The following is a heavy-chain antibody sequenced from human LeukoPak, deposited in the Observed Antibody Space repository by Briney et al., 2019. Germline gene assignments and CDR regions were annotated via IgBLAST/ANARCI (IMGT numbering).Heavy chain of an antibody. D-gene: IGHD3-22*01. CDR2: INHSGST. CDR3: ARGRILRGYYDSSGYYYYFDY. Sequence: SETLSLTCTVSGGSISGYFWSWIRQPPGKGLEWIGEINHSGSTNYNPSLKSRVTISVDTSKNQSSLKLSSVTAADTAVYYCARGRILRGYYDSSGYYYYFDYWGQGTLVTVSS. CDR1: GGSISGYF. V-gene: IGHV4-34*01. J-gene: IGHJ4*02.